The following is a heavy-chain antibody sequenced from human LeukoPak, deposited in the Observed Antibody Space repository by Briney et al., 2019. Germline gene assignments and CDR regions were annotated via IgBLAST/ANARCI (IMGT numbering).Heavy chain of an antibody. V-gene: IGHV3-7*01. CDR1: GFTFSSYW. D-gene: IGHD3-22*01. CDR2: IKQDGSEK. CDR3: ARDHASYYYDSSGSNMDV. J-gene: IGHJ6*03. Sequence: GGSLRLSCAASGFTFSSYWMSWVRQAPGKGLEWVANIKQDGSEKYYVDSVKGRFTISRDNAKNSLYLQMNSPRAEDTAVYYCARDHASYYYDSSGSNMDVWGKGTTVTVSS.